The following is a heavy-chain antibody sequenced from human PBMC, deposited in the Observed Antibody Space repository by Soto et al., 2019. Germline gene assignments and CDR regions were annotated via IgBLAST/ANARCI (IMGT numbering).Heavy chain of an antibody. D-gene: IGHD2-21*02. Sequence: GGSLRLSCAASGFSFTNFAMSWVRQALGKGLEWVAGIGASGNITWYADSVKGRLSISRDNSKNTLYLQLNSLRFEDTAVYYCAKDDFTDRGDDYFDYWGPGTLVTVS. CDR3: AKDDFTDRGDDYFDY. V-gene: IGHV3-23*01. CDR1: GFSFTNFA. CDR2: IGASGNIT. J-gene: IGHJ4*02.